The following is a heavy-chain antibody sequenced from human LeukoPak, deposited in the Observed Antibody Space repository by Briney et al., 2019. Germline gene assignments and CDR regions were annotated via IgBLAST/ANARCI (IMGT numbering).Heavy chain of an antibody. J-gene: IGHJ4*02. CDR1: GFTFSSYW. V-gene: IGHV3-74*01. D-gene: IGHD3-3*01. CDR3: ARVKSAHFDY. Sequence: PGGSLRLSCAASGFTFSSYWMHWVRQAPGKGLMWVSRINSDGSSTSYADSVKGRFTISRDNAKNTLYLQMNSLRAEDTAVYYCARVKSAHFDYWGQGTLVTVSS. CDR2: INSDGSST.